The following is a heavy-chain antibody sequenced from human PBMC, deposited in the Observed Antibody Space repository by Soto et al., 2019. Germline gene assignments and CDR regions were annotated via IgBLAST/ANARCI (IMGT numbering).Heavy chain of an antibody. Sequence: PGGSLRLSCAASGFTFSSYSMNWVRQAPGKGLEWVSSISSSSSYIYYADSVKGRFTISRDNAKNSLYLQMNSLRAEDTAVYYCARAGLRIAARNFDYWGQGTLVTVSS. CDR1: GFTFSSYS. J-gene: IGHJ4*02. D-gene: IGHD6-6*01. V-gene: IGHV3-21*01. CDR2: ISSSSSYI. CDR3: ARAGLRIAARNFDY.